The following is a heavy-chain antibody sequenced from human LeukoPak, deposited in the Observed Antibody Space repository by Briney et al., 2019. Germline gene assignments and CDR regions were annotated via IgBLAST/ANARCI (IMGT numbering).Heavy chain of an antibody. Sequence: SVKVSCKASGGTFSSYAISWVRQAPGQGLEWMGGIIPIFGTANYAQKLQGRVTMTTDTSTNTAYMELRSLRSDDTAVYYCARDGGTDAFDIWGQGTMVTVSS. V-gene: IGHV1-69*05. CDR1: GGTFSSYA. D-gene: IGHD1-26*01. J-gene: IGHJ3*02. CDR2: IIPIFGTA. CDR3: ARDGGTDAFDI.